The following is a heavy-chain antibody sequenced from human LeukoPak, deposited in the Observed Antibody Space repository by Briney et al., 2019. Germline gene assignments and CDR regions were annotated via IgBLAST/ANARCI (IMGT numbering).Heavy chain of an antibody. CDR3: ARDTPQLWAKRFDY. Sequence: GGSLRLSCAASGFTYSSYWMSWVRQAPGKGLEWVANIKEDESEKDYVDSVKGRFTISRDNAKNSLYLQINSLRAEDTAVYYCARDTPQLWAKRFDYWGQGTLVTVSS. CDR2: IKEDESEK. D-gene: IGHD3-10*01. J-gene: IGHJ4*02. CDR1: GFTYSSYW. V-gene: IGHV3-7*01.